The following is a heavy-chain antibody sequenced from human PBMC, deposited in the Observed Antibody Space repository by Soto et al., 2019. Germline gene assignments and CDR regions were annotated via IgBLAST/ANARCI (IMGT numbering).Heavy chain of an antibody. V-gene: IGHV3-15*07. CDR3: TTDPAVAGPPLWMC. CDR1: GFTFSNAW. CDR2: IKSKTDGGTT. Sequence: GGSLRLSCAASGFTFSNAWMNWVRQAPGKGLEWVGRIKSKTDGGTTDYAAPVKGRFTISRDDSKNTLYLQMNSLKTEDTAVYYCTTDPAVAGPPLWMCWGQGTLVTVSS. J-gene: IGHJ4*02. D-gene: IGHD6-19*01.